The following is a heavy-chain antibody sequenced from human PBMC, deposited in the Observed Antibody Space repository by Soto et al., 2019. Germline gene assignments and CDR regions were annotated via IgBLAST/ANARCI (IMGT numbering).Heavy chain of an antibody. CDR2: ISQDGTEK. V-gene: IGHV3-30*18. CDR1: GFDFSDYR. Sequence: GGSLRLSCAASGFDFSDYRMHWVRQSPGKGLEWVGAISQDGTEKFYGESTLGRFTISRDNSERTLSLQMNSLRAEDTAVYFCAKIISRGTGDAFHVWGQGTMVTVSS. J-gene: IGHJ3*01. CDR3: AKIISRGTGDAFHV. D-gene: IGHD1-1*01.